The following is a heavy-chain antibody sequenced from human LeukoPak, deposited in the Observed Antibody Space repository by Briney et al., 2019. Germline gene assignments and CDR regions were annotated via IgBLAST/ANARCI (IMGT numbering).Heavy chain of an antibody. V-gene: IGHV4-39*07. CDR1: GGSTTSSTNH. CDR2: IYYSGST. Sequence: SETLSLTCGVSGGSTTSSTNHWGWIRQPPGKGLEWIGSIYYSGSTYYNPSLKSRVSISVDTSKKQFSLRLSSVTAADTAVYYCARVDIGSGTYYRYYYYMDVWGRGTTVTVSS. D-gene: IGHD3-10*01. J-gene: IGHJ6*03. CDR3: ARVDIGSGTYYRYYYYMDV.